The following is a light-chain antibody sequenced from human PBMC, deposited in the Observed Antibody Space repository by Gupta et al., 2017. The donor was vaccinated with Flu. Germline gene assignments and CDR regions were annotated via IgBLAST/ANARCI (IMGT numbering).Light chain of an antibody. CDR1: ISNIGNNT. Sequence: QSVLPQPPSASRTPGQTVTISCSGSISNIGNNTVNWYQQPPGAAPKLLIYENFRRPSGVPDRISGSRSGTSASLTISGLQAEDEADYYCAAWDGSRNEVFGGGTKLTVL. CDR3: AAWDGSRNEV. V-gene: IGLV1-44*01. CDR2: ENF. J-gene: IGLJ3*02.